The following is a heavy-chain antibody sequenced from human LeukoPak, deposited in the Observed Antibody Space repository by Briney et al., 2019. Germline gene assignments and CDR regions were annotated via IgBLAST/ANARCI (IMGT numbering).Heavy chain of an antibody. CDR1: GFTFKSYA. CDR3: ARDPDSSGWKGSSFDY. CDR2: INTNGANT. D-gene: IGHD6-19*01. Sequence: PGGSLRLSCSASGFTFKSYAMHWVRQAPGKGLEYVSSINTNGANTYYADSVKGRFTISRDNSKNTLYLQMNSLRAEDTAVYYCARDPDSSGWKGSSFDYWGQGTLVTVSS. V-gene: IGHV3-64*04. J-gene: IGHJ4*02.